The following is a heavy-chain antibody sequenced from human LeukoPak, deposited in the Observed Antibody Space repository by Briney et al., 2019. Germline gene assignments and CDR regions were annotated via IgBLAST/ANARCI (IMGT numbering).Heavy chain of an antibody. V-gene: IGHV3-21*01. Sequence: GGSLRLSCAASGFTFSSYSMNWVRQAPGKGLEWVSSISSSSSYIYYADSVKGRFTISRDNAKNSLYLQMNSLRAEDTAVYYCARDSLIDYDFWSGYVNWFDPWGQGTLVTVSS. CDR3: ARDSLIDYDFWSGYVNWFDP. CDR1: GFTFSSYS. J-gene: IGHJ5*02. D-gene: IGHD3-3*01. CDR2: ISSSSSYI.